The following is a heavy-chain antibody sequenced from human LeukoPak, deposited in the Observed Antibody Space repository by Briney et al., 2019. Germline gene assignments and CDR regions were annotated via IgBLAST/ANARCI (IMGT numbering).Heavy chain of an antibody. Sequence: GGSLRLSCAASGFTFDDYAMHWVRQAPRKGLEWVSGISWNSGSIGYADSVKGRFTISRDNAKNTLYLQMNSLRAEDTAVYYCANLATVTPYGDYWGQGTLVTVSS. CDR3: ANLATVTPYGDY. CDR2: ISWNSGSI. CDR1: GFTFDDYA. V-gene: IGHV3-9*01. D-gene: IGHD4-17*01. J-gene: IGHJ4*02.